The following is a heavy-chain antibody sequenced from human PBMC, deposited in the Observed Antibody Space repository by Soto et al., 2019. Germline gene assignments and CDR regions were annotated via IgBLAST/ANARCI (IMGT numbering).Heavy chain of an antibody. CDR2: ISYDGSNK. J-gene: IGHJ6*03. V-gene: IGHV3-30*18. CDR1: GFTFSSYG. Sequence: GGSLRLSCAASGFTFSSYGMHWVRQAPGKGLEWVAVISYDGSNKYYADSVKGRFTISRDNSKNTLYLQMNSLRAEDTAVYYCAKDSRRQQLVPGLYYYMDGWGKGTTVTVS. CDR3: AKDSRRQQLVPGLYYYMDG. D-gene: IGHD6-13*01.